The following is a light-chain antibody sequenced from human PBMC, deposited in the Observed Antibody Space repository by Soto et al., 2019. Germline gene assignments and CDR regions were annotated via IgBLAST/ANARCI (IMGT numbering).Light chain of an antibody. J-gene: IGKJ2*01. CDR1: QSVSSN. Sequence: EIVMTQSPATLSVSPAERATLSCRASQSVSSNLAWYQQKAGQAPRLLIYGASTRATGVPARFSGNGSGTEFTLTISSLQSEDFAVDYCQQYYDWPPVTFGQGTKVDIK. V-gene: IGKV3-15*01. CDR3: QQYYDWPPVT. CDR2: GAS.